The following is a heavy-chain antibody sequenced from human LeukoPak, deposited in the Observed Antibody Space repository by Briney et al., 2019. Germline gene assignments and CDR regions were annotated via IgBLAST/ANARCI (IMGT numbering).Heavy chain of an antibody. J-gene: IGHJ6*02. CDR2: ISYDGSNK. CDR3: ARDKGGYDFWSGYFRYGMDV. V-gene: IGHV3-30-3*01. CDR1: GFTFSSYA. D-gene: IGHD3-3*01. Sequence: PGGSLRLSCAASGFTFSSYAMHWVRQAPGKGLEWVAVISYDGSNKYYADSVKGRFTISRDNSKNTLYLQMNSLRAEDTAVYYCARDKGGYDFWSGYFRYGMDVWGQGTRSPSP.